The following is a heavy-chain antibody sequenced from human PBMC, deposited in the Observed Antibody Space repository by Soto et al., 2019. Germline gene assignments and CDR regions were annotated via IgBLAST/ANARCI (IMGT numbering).Heavy chain of an antibody. CDR1: GGTFSSYA. D-gene: IGHD3-10*01. J-gene: IGHJ6*02. CDR2: IIPIFGTA. V-gene: IGHV1-69*13. CDR3: ARDYYGSGSDYYYGMDA. Sequence: ASVKVSCKASGGTFSSYAISWVRQAPGQGLEWMGGIIPIFGTANYAQKFQGRVTITADESTSTAYMELSSLRSEDTAVYYCARDYYGSGSDYYYGMDAWGQGTTVTVSS.